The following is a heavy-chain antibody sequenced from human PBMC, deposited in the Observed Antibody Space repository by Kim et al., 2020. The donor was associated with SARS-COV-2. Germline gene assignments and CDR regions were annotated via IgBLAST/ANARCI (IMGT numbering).Heavy chain of an antibody. Sequence: SRVTISVDTSKNQFSLKLSSVTAADTAVYYCARENPWNGGEYYYYGMDVWGQGTTVTVSS. CDR3: ARENPWNGGEYYYYGMDV. V-gene: IGHV4-31*02. D-gene: IGHD1-1*01. J-gene: IGHJ6*02.